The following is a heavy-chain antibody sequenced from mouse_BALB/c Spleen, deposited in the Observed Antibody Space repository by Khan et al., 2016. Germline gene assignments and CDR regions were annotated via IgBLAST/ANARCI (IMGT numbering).Heavy chain of an antibody. J-gene: IGHJ4*01. CDR3: TRRGIAMDY. CDR2: IINKANNHAT. CDR1: GFTLSDAW. Sequence: EVKLEESGGGLVQPGGSMKLSCTASGFTLSDAWMDWVRQSPAKGHEWVAEIINKANNHATYYAESVKGRVSISSDDSKSNVYLQMNSLRPEDTGIYYCTRRGIAMDYWGQGTSVTVSS. V-gene: IGHV6-6*01.